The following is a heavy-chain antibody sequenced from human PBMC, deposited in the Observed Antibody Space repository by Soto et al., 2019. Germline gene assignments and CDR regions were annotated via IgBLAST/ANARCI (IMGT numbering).Heavy chain of an antibody. Sequence: GASVKVSCKASGYTFTSYDINWVRQATGQGLEWMGWMNPNSGNTGYAQKFQGRVTKTRNTSISTAYMELSSLRSEDTAVYYCARGDFPNYDFWSGYYTPPFAPWGQGTLVTVSS. CDR2: MNPNSGNT. D-gene: IGHD3-3*01. J-gene: IGHJ5*02. CDR3: ARGDFPNYDFWSGYYTPPFAP. CDR1: GYTFTSYD. V-gene: IGHV1-8*01.